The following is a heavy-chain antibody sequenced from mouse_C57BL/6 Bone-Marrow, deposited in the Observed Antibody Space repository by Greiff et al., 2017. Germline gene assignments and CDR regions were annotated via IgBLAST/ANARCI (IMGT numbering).Heavy chain of an antibody. Sequence: EVKVEESGGGLVQPKGSLKLSCAASGFSFNTYAMNWVRQAPGKGLEWVARIRSKSNNYATYYADSVKDRFTISRDDSESMLYLQMNNLKTEDTAMYYAVRRWDGRYFDVWGTGTTVTVSS. CDR2: IRSKSNNYAT. V-gene: IGHV10-1*01. CDR3: VRRWDGRYFDV. D-gene: IGHD4-1*01. J-gene: IGHJ1*03. CDR1: GFSFNTYA.